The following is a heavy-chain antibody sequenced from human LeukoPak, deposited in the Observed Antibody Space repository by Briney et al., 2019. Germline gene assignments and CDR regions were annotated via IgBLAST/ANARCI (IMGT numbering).Heavy chain of an antibody. J-gene: IGHJ4*02. Sequence: SQTLSLTCAVSGGSISSGGYSWSWIRQPPGKGLEWIGYIYHSGSTYYNPSLKSRVTISVDRSKNQFSLKLSSVTAADTAVYYCARDKGSGSYYLDYWGQGTLVTVSS. V-gene: IGHV4-30-2*01. CDR2: IYHSGST. CDR3: ARDKGSGSYYLDY. D-gene: IGHD3-10*01. CDR1: GGSISSGGYS.